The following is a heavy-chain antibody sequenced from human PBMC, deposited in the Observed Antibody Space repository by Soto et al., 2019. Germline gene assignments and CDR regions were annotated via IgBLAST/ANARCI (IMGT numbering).Heavy chain of an antibody. J-gene: IGHJ6*02. CDR2: ISSSSSHI. Sequence: GGSLRLSCAASGFTFSSYSMNWVRQAPGKGLEWVSSISSSSSHIYYADSVNGLFTISIDNAWNSLYLQMNSRRAEDTAVYYCRTYCISASCYRGMAYYYYYYGMEVWGQGTTVTVSS. CDR1: GFTFSSYS. CDR3: RTYCISASCYRGMAYYYYYYGMEV. D-gene: IGHD2-2*02. V-gene: IGHV3-21*01.